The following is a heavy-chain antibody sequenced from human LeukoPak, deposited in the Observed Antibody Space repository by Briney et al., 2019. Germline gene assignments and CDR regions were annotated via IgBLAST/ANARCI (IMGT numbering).Heavy chain of an antibody. CDR3: ARGHYGLDV. CDR2: IRPDGGEK. V-gene: IGHV3-7*03. J-gene: IGHJ6*02. Sequence: GGSLRLSCEGSGLIFSNHWMSWVRQAPGKGLEWVAYIRPDGGEKWYEDSVEGRFTVSRDNVKNSLFLQMNSLRVEDMAVYFCARGHYGLDVWGQGTTVIVS. CDR1: GLIFSNHW.